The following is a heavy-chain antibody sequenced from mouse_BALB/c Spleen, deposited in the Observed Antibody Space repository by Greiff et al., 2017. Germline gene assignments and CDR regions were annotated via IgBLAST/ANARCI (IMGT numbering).Heavy chain of an antibody. J-gene: IGHJ2*01. CDR3: TRGGNPFDY. V-gene: IGHV1-69*02. CDR1: GYTFTSYW. Sequence: VQLQQPGAELVRPGASVKLSCKASGYTFTSYWINWVKQRPGQGLEWIGNIYPSDSYTNYNQKFKDKATLTVDKSSSTAYMQLSSPTSEDSAVYYCTRGGNPFDYWGQGTTLTVSS. D-gene: IGHD1-1*02. CDR2: IYPSDSYT.